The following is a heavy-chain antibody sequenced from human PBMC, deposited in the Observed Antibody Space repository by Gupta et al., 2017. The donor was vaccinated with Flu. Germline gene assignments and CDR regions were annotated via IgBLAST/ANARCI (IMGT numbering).Heavy chain of an antibody. CDR2: INADNGNT. CDR1: GYTFTNHA. D-gene: IGHD4-17*01. Sequence: QVQLVQSGAEVKKPGASVKVSCKASGYTFTNHAFHWVRQAPGQRLEWMGWINADNGNTKYSQKFQGRVSITGDTSARTAYMELSSLRSEDTAVYYCATTVLKTGNDYWGQGTLVTVSS. CDR3: ATTVLKTGNDY. V-gene: IGHV1-3*01. J-gene: IGHJ4*02.